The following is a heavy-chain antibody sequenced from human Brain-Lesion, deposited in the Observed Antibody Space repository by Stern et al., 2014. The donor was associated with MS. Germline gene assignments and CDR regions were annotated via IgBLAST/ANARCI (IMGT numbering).Heavy chain of an antibody. CDR2: INPNTGGT. CDR3: ARDQRGITIFGVVTDYYYLGMDV. J-gene: IGHJ6*02. CDR1: GYIFTGYY. D-gene: IGHD3-3*01. Sequence: VQLVESGAEVKKPGASVKVSCKSSGYIFTGYYIHWVRQAPGQGLAWMAWINPNTGGTKYGQKFQGRVTMSRDTSISTAYVELSSLTSDDTAVYYCARDQRGITIFGVVTDYYYLGMDVWGQGTTVTVSS. V-gene: IGHV1-2*02.